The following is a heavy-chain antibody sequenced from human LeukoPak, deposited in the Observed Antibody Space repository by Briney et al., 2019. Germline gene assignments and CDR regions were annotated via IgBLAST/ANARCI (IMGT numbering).Heavy chain of an antibody. D-gene: IGHD2-8*01. CDR1: GGPIISGGSY. CDR2: TFHSGNT. CDR3: ARMFIEATNRGRVDP. V-gene: IGHV4-31*03. J-gene: IGHJ5*02. Sequence: SQTLSLTCTVSGGPIISGGSYWTWIRQHPGRGLEYIGYTFHSGNTYYNPSLKSRVSISVDTSKNQFSLQLSSVTAADTAVYYCARMFIEATNRGRVDPWGQGTLVTVSS.